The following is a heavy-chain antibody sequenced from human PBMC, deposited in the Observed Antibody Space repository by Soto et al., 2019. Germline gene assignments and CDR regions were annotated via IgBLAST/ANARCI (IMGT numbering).Heavy chain of an antibody. CDR1: GCTFSSYA. V-gene: IGHV3-23*01. J-gene: IGHJ3*02. D-gene: IGHD3-22*01. CDR3: AKDGVGYYDNRGHYRPDAFDI. Sequence: VGSLRLSCAASGCTFSSYAMSWVRHSPGKGLEWVSAISGSGGSTYYADSVKGRFTISRDNSKNTLYLQMNSLRAEDTAVYYCAKDGVGYYDNRGHYRPDAFDIWGQATMVTVS. CDR2: ISGSGGST.